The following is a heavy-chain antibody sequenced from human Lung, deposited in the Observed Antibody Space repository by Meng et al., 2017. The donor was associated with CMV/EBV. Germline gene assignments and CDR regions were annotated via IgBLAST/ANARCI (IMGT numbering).Heavy chain of an antibody. J-gene: IGHJ6*02. CDR1: GYNFTGYY. CDR2: INPNSGGT. Sequence: ASXXVSXKASGYNFTGYYIHWVRQAPGQGLEWMGWINPNSGGTNYAQKFQGRITMTGDTSITTAYMELSRLRSDDMAVYHCARVKRYCTGGTCSSTGYYGMDVWXQGTTVPVSS. CDR3: ARVKRYCTGGTCSSTGYYGMDV. D-gene: IGHD2-15*01. V-gene: IGHV1-2*02.